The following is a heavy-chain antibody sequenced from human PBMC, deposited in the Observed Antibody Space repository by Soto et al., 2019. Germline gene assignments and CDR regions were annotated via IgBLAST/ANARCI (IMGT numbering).Heavy chain of an antibody. CDR1: GFTFGSFA. V-gene: IGHV3-23*01. CDR3: ALLRFLEWSTYFDY. J-gene: IGHJ4*02. D-gene: IGHD3-3*01. CDR2: ISGSGDDT. Sequence: PGGSLRLSCAVSGFTFGSFAMSWVRQAPGKGLEWVSTISGSGDDTFYADSVKGRFTISRDNSKNTLYLQMNSLRAEDTAVFYCALLRFLEWSTYFDYWGQGTLVTVSS.